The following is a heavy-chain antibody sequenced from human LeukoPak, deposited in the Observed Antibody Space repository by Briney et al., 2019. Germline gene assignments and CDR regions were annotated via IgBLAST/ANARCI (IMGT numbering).Heavy chain of an antibody. Sequence: VASVKVSCKASGYTFTSYDINWVRQATGQGLEWMGCMNPNSGNTGYAQKFQGRVTMTRNTSINTAYMELSSLRSEDTAVYYCARVDSSSWYHYYMDVWGKGTTVTVSS. CDR3: ARVDSSSWYHYYMDV. D-gene: IGHD6-13*01. CDR1: GYTFTSYD. J-gene: IGHJ6*03. CDR2: MNPNSGNT. V-gene: IGHV1-8*01.